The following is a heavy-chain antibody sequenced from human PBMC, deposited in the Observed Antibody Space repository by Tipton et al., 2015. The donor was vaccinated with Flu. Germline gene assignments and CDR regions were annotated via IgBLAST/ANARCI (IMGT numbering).Heavy chain of an antibody. D-gene: IGHD3-10*01. Sequence: TLSLTCTVSGGSISSGNYYWNWIRQPAGKGLEWIGRIYSSGSTNYNPSLKSRVTISVDTSKKQFSMKLTSVTAADTAVYYCAKHTVGRTMGDFAYWGQGILVTVSS. CDR1: GGSISSGNYY. CDR3: AKHTVGRTMGDFAY. CDR2: IYSSGST. V-gene: IGHV4-61*02. J-gene: IGHJ4*02.